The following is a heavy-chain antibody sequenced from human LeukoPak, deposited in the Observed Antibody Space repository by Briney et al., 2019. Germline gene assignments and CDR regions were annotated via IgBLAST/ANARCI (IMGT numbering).Heavy chain of an antibody. J-gene: IGHJ6*03. V-gene: IGHV4-39*07. CDR2: IYYSGST. Sequence: SETLSLTCTVSGGSISSSSYYWGWIRQPPGKGLEWIGSIYYSGSTYYNPSLKSRVTISVDRSKNQFSLKLSSVTAADTAVYYCARVPGYGSGRLTYYYYMDVWGKGTTVTVSS. D-gene: IGHD3-10*01. CDR1: GGSISSSSYY. CDR3: ARVPGYGSGRLTYYYYMDV.